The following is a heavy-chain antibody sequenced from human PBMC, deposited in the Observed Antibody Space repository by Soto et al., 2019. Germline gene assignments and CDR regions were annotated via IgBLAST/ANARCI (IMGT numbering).Heavy chain of an antibody. CDR3: AREIMPLTNDWYFDL. J-gene: IGHJ2*01. Sequence: SETLSLTCTVSGDSISYYYWNWIRQAPGKGLEWIGYVYYSGTTTYNPSLKSRVTISVDTSKNQFSLRLSSVTAADTAVYYCAREIMPLTNDWYFDLWGRGTLVTVSS. V-gene: IGHV4-59*12. D-gene: IGHD2-8*01. CDR2: VYYSGTT. CDR1: GDSISYYY.